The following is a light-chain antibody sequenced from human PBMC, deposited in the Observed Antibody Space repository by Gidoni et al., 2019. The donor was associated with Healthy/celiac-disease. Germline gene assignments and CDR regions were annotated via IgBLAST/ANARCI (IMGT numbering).Light chain of an antibody. CDR2: DAS. CDR3: QQYDNLPPLT. V-gene: IGKV1-33*01. J-gene: IGKJ4*01. Sequence: DIQMTQSPSSLSASVGDRVTITCQASQDISNYLNCYQQKPGKATKLLIYDASNLETGVPSRFSGSGSGTDFTFTISSLQPEDIATYYCQQYDNLPPLTFGGGTKVEIK. CDR1: QDISNY.